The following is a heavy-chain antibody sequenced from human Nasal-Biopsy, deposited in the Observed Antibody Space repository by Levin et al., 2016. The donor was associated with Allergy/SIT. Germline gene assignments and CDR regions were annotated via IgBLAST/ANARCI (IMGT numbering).Heavy chain of an antibody. CDR3: ARGWNEPNASDL. V-gene: IGHV1-2*04. Sequence: ASVKVSCKASGYIFTGYYMHWVRQAPGQGLEWMGWINPISGGTNYAQKFEGWVTMTRDTSSTTVYMELTSLKSDDTAVYYCARGWNEPNASDLWGQGTMVTVSS. D-gene: IGHD1-1*01. CDR2: INPISGGT. J-gene: IGHJ3*01. CDR1: GYIFTGYY.